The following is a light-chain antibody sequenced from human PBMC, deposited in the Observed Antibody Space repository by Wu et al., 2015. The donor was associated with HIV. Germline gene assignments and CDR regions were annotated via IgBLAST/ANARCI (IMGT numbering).Light chain of an antibody. Sequence: EIVLTQSPATLSLSPGERATLSCRASQSVSSYLAWYQQRPGQAPRLLIYDASNRATGIPARFSGSGSGTDFTLTISSLEPEDFAVYYCQQLAMASDLTFGGGTKVEI. V-gene: IGKV3-11*01. CDR1: QSVSSY. J-gene: IGKJ4*01. CDR2: DAS. CDR3: QQLAMASDLT.